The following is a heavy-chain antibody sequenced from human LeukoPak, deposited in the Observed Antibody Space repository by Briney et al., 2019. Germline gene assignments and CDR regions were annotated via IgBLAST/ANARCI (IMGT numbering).Heavy chain of an antibody. Sequence: GASVKVSCKASGYTFTGYYMHWVRQAPGQGLEWMGWINPNSGGTNYAQKFQGRVTMTRDTFISTAYMELSRLRSDDTAVYYCARRKTLGELSLGAFDIWGQGTMVTVSS. V-gene: IGHV1-2*02. J-gene: IGHJ3*02. CDR2: INPNSGGT. CDR1: GYTFTGYY. D-gene: IGHD3-16*02. CDR3: ARRKTLGELSLGAFDI.